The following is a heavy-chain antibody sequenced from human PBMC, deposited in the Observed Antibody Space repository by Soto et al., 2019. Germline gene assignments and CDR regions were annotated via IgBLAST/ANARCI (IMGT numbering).Heavy chain of an antibody. CDR2: INHSGST. V-gene: IGHV4-34*01. J-gene: IGHJ5*02. D-gene: IGHD2-15*01. CDR3: ARGLDHNCSGGSCYSARSGWFDP. Sequence: SETLSLTCAVYGGSFSGYYWSWIRQPPGKGLEWIGEINHSGSTNYNPSLKSRVTISVDTSKNQFSLKLSSVTAADTAVYYCARGLDHNCSGGSCYSARSGWFDPWGQGTLVTVSS. CDR1: GGSFSGYY.